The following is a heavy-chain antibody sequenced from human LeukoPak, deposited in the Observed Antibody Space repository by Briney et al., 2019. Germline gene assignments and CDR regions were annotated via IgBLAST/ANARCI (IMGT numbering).Heavy chain of an antibody. V-gene: IGHV4-59*01. CDR1: GGSIISYY. D-gene: IGHD1-7*01. CDR3: TRGYNWNYVSV. J-gene: IGHJ4*02. CDR2: IYYSGST. Sequence: PSETLSLTCTVSGGSIISYYWSWIRQPPGKGLEWIGYIYYSGSTNYNPSLKSRVTISVDTSKNQFSLKLSSVAAADTAVYYCTRGYNWNYVSVWGQGTLATVSS.